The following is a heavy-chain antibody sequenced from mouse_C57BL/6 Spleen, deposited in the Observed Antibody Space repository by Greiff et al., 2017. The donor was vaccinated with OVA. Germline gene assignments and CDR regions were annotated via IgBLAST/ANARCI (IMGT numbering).Heavy chain of an antibody. CDR2: INPNNGGT. V-gene: IGHV1-22*01. D-gene: IGHD3-2*02. J-gene: IGHJ2*01. Sequence: VQLQQSGPELVKPGASVKMSCKASGYTFTDYNMHWVKQSHGKSLEWIGYINPNNGGTSYNQKFKGKATLTVNKSSSTAYMELRSLTSEDSAVYYCAREEPAQATFDYWGQGTTLTVSS. CDR3: AREEPAQATFDY. CDR1: GYTFTDYN.